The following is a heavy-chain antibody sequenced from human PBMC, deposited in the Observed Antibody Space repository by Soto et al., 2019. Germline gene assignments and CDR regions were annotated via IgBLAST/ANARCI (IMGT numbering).Heavy chain of an antibody. D-gene: IGHD5-12*01. CDR2: IKQDGSEK. J-gene: IGHJ4*02. Sequence: EVQLVESGGDLVQPGGYLRLSCAASGFAFSGYWMSWVRQAPGKGLEGVANIKQDGSEKYYLHSVKGPFTISRDNAKNSLYLQMNSLRVEDTAVYYCARATSVDAYWGQGTLVTVSS. V-gene: IGHV3-7*01. CDR1: GFAFSGYW. CDR3: ARATSVDAY.